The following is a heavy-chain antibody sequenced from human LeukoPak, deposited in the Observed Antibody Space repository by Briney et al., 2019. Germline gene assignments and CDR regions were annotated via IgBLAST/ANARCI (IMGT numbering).Heavy chain of an antibody. CDR3: ARETDSTLFDY. Sequence: PGGSLRLSCAASGFSFSRYEMNWVRQAPGKGLEWVSYISSSGNTIYYADSVKGRFTISRDNAKNSLYLQMNSLRAEDTAVYYCARETDSTLFDYWGQGTLVTVSS. D-gene: IGHD2/OR15-2a*01. CDR1: GFSFSRYE. CDR2: ISSSGNTI. V-gene: IGHV3-48*03. J-gene: IGHJ4*02.